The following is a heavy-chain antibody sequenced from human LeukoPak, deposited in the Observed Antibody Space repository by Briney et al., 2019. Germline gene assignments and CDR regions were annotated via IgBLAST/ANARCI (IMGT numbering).Heavy chain of an antibody. D-gene: IGHD5-12*01. J-gene: IGHJ4*02. Sequence: GASVKVSCKASGYTFTSYAMHWVRQAPGQRREWMGWINAGNGNTKYSQKFQGRVTITRDTSASTAYMELSSLRSEDTAVYYCARDAANLDIVATGPFDYWGQGTLVTVSS. CDR3: ARDAANLDIVATGPFDY. V-gene: IGHV1-3*01. CDR2: INAGNGNT. CDR1: GYTFTSYA.